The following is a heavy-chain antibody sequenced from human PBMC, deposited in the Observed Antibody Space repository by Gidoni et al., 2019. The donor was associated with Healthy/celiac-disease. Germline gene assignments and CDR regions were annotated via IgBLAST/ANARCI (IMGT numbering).Heavy chain of an antibody. V-gene: IGHV3-30-3*01. CDR1: GFTFSSYG. Sequence: QVQLVESGGGVVQPGRSPRLSFSASGFTFSSYGMHCVRQAPGKGLEWVAVISYDGSNKYYADSVKGRFTISRDNSKNTLYLQMNSLRAEDTAVYYCAREQWLDGLVDYWGQGTLVTVSS. CDR2: ISYDGSNK. CDR3: AREQWLDGLVDY. D-gene: IGHD6-19*01. J-gene: IGHJ4*02.